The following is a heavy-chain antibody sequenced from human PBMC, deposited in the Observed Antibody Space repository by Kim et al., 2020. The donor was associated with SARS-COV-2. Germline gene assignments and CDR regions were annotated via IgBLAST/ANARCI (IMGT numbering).Heavy chain of an antibody. CDR2: INSDGSST. Sequence: GGSLRLSCAASGFTFSRSWMHWVRQAPGKGLVWVSRINSDGSSTSYADSVKCRITISRDNAKNTLYLQMNSLRAEDTALYYCARVGHLGADYWGAQLYYFDYWGQGPLVTVSS. V-gene: IGHV3-74*01. D-gene: IGHD7-27*01. J-gene: IGHJ4*02. CDR1: GFTFSRSW. CDR3: ARVGHLGADYWGAQLYYFDY.